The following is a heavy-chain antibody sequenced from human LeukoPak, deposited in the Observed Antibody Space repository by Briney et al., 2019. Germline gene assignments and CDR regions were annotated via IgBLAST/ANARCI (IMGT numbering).Heavy chain of an antibody. CDR2: IYYSGST. CDR3: AREVAVAGTAFDI. D-gene: IGHD6-19*01. CDR1: GGSISSYY. J-gene: IGHJ3*02. V-gene: IGHV4-59*01. Sequence: PSETLSLTCTVSGGSISSYYWSWIRQPPGKGLEWIGYIYYSGSTNYNPSLKSRVTISVDTSKNQFSLKLSSVTAADTAVYYCAREVAVAGTAFDIWGQGTMVTVSS.